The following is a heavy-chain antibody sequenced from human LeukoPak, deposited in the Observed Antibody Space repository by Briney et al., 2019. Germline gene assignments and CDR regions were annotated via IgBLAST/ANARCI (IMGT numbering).Heavy chain of an antibody. CDR1: GYSISSGYY. CDR3: AREHGGCSSTSCYGYYYYYYMDV. Sequence: SETLSLTCTVSGYSISSGYYWGWIRQPPGKGLEWIGRIYHSGSTYYNPSLKSRVTISVDTSKNQFSLKLSSVTAADTALYYCAREHGGCSSTSCYGYYYYYYMDVWGKGTTVTVSS. J-gene: IGHJ6*03. D-gene: IGHD2-2*01. V-gene: IGHV4-38-2*02. CDR2: IYHSGST.